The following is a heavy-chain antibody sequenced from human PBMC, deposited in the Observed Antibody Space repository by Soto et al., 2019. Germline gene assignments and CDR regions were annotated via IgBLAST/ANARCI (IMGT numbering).Heavy chain of an antibody. CDR1: GVTFSSYS. V-gene: IGHV3-48*02. Sequence: PGGSLRLSCAASGVTFSSYSMNWVRQAPGKGLEWVSYISSSSSTIYYADSVKGRFTISRDNAKNSLYLQMNSLRDEDTAVYYCAGDKRDYYDSSGYTPYYYYYGMDVWGQGTTVTVS. CDR3: AGDKRDYYDSSGYTPYYYYYGMDV. J-gene: IGHJ6*02. CDR2: ISSSSSTI. D-gene: IGHD3-22*01.